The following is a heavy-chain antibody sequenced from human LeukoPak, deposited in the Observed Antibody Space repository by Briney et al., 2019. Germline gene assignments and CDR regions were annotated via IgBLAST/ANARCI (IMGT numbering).Heavy chain of an antibody. D-gene: IGHD3-10*01. J-gene: IGHJ5*02. CDR3: AGQLTRGVTRVGWFHP. Sequence: PSQTLSLTCAVSGGSISSGGYSWSWIRQPPGKGLEWIGYIYHSGSTYYNPSLKSRVTISVDRSKNQFSLKLSSVTAADTAVYYCAGQLTRGVTRVGWFHPWGQGTLVTVSS. CDR1: GGSISSGGYS. CDR2: IYHSGST. V-gene: IGHV4-30-2*01.